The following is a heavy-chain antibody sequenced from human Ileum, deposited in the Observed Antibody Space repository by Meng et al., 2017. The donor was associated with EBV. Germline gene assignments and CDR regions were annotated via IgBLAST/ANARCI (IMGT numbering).Heavy chain of an antibody. V-gene: IGHV4-34*01. CDR2: IKHSGSS. Sequence: VQHRRWGEVLLKPPGTLPRPGAGYGVSFSAYYWGWGRPPPGKGLEWIGEIKHSGSSNYNPSLKSRVTISVDKSKNLFSLKLSSVTAADTAVYYCARGYGSGRDYFDYWGQGTLVTVSS. J-gene: IGHJ4*02. CDR3: ARGYGSGRDYFDY. D-gene: IGHD3-10*01. CDR1: GVSFSAYY.